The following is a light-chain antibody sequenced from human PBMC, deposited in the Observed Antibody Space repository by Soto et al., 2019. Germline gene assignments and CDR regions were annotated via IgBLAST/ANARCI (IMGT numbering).Light chain of an antibody. V-gene: IGKV3-15*01. Sequence: EIVMAQYPATLSVSPGERATLSCRASQSVSSNFAWYQQKPGQAPRLLIYGASTRATGIPARFSGSGSGTEFTLTISSLQSEDFALYFCQQYNDWPRALTFGGGTKVEI. CDR3: QQYNDWPRALT. CDR2: GAS. CDR1: QSVSSN. J-gene: IGKJ4*01.